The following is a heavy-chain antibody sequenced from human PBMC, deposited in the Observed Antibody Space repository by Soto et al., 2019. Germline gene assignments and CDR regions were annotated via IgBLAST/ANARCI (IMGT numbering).Heavy chain of an antibody. CDR2: IYDSAYT. CDR1: GASFSAGAYY. J-gene: IGHJ5*02. Sequence: TLSLTCIGSGASFSAGAYYWGWVGQRPGKGLEWIGYIYDSAYTYYNTSLTSRLTISLARSSNQFSLDLTPVTAADTAVYYCVRSWRHTAMADPSFDPWGQGTLVTVSS. V-gene: IGHV4-31*03. D-gene: IGHD5-18*01. CDR3: VRSWRHTAMADPSFDP.